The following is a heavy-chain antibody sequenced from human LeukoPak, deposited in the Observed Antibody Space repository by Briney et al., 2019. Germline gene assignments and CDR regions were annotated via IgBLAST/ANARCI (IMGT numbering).Heavy chain of an antibody. J-gene: IGHJ5*02. CDR3: ARDTSRGDFWSGLTGRQGWFDP. D-gene: IGHD3-3*01. CDR1: GYSISSGYY. CDR2: IYHSGST. Sequence: PSENLSLTCTVSGYSISSGYYWGWIRQPPGKGLEWIGSIYHSGSTYYNPSLKGRVTISVDTSKNQFSLKLSSVTAADTAVYYCARDTSRGDFWSGLTGRQGWFDPWGQGTLVTVSS. V-gene: IGHV4-38-2*02.